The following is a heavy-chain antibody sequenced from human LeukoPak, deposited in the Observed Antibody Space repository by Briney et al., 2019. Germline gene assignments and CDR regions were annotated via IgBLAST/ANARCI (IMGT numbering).Heavy chain of an antibody. CDR2: ISISSSTI. J-gene: IGHJ4*02. V-gene: IGHV3-48*01. CDR1: GFDFITYS. D-gene: IGHD3-10*01. CDR3: ARRDSGSRGFDS. Sequence: GGSLRLSCAASGFDFITYSMNWVRQAPGEGLEWISYISISSSTIYYADSVKGRFTVSRDNAKTSLYLQMNSLRAEDTAVYYCARRDSGSRGFDSWGQGTLVTVSS.